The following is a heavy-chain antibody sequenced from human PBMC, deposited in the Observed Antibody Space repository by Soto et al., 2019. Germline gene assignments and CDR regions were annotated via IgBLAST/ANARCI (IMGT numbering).Heavy chain of an antibody. J-gene: IGHJ4*02. V-gene: IGHV4-59*01. CDR3: ARDRGWLRSGGLFDY. CDR2: IYYSGST. CDR1: GGSISSYY. Sequence: SETLSLTCTVSGGSISSYYWSWIRQPPGKGLEWIGYIYYSGSTNYNPSLKSRVTISVDTSKNQFSLKLSSVTAADTAVYYCARDRGWLRSGGLFDYWGQGTLVTVSS. D-gene: IGHD5-12*01.